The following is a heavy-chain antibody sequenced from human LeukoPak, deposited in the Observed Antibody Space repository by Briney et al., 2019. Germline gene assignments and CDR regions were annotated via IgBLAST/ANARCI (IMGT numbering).Heavy chain of an antibody. J-gene: IGHJ4*02. V-gene: IGHV3-53*01. D-gene: IGHD6-13*01. CDR3: ARAIAAAVGPFDY. CDR2: IYSGGST. Sequence: GGSLRLSCAASGFTVSSNYMSWVRQAPGKGLEWVSVIYSGGSTYYADSVKGRFTISRDNSKNTLYLQMNSLRAEDTAVYYCARAIAAAVGPFDYWGQGTLVTVSS. CDR1: GFTVSSNY.